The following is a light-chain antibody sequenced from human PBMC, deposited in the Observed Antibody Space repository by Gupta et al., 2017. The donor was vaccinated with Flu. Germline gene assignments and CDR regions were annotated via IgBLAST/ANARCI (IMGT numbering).Light chain of an antibody. CDR2: EDN. V-gene: IGLV6-57*01. J-gene: IGLJ2*01. CDR3: QSYDSISRDVV. Sequence: NFMLPQPHSVSESPGKTVTISCTRTRGSIATTYVQWYQQRPGSSPTTVNYEDNRRLSGVPDRFSGSIDSSSNSACLTISRLKTEDEAYYYRQSYDSISRDVVFGGGTKLTVL. CDR1: RGSIATTY.